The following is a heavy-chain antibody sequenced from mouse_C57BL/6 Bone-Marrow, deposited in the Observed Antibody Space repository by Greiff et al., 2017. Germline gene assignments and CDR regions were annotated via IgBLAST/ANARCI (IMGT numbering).Heavy chain of an antibody. CDR1: GYTFTSYW. CDR3: AREDYYYGSGAWFAY. V-gene: IGHV1-50*01. D-gene: IGHD1-1*01. Sequence: QVQLQQPGAELVKPGASVKLSCKASGYTFTSYWMKWVKQRPGQGLEWIGEIDPSDSDTNYNQKFKGKGTLTVDTSASTSYMQLSILTTEDSAVYYCAREDYYYGSGAWFAYWGQGTLVTVSA. J-gene: IGHJ3*01. CDR2: IDPSDSDT.